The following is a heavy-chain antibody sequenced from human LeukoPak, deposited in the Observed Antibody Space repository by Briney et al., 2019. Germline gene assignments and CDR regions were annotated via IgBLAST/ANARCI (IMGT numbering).Heavy chain of an antibody. J-gene: IGHJ6*03. D-gene: IGHD6-19*01. CDR2: IYCSGST. Sequence: SETLSLTCTVSGGSISSYYWSWIRQPPGKGLEWIGYIYCSGSTNYNPSLKSRVTISVDTSKNQFSLKLSSVTAADTAVYYCARGGARVAGHNYYYYYYMDVWGKGTTVTVSS. V-gene: IGHV4-59*08. CDR1: GGSISSYY. CDR3: ARGGARVAGHNYYYYYYMDV.